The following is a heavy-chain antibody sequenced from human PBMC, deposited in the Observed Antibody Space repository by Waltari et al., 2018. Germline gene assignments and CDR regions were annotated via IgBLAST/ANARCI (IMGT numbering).Heavy chain of an antibody. D-gene: IGHD5-18*01. Sequence: QVQLVQSGAEVKKPGASVKVSCKASGYHFTGYYMPWVRQDPGQGLEWMGRINPNSGGTNYAQKFQGRVTMTRDTSISTAYMELSRLRSDDTAVYYCARSQDSYGDDYYFDYWGQGTLVTVSS. CDR1: GYHFTGYY. CDR2: INPNSGGT. J-gene: IGHJ4*02. CDR3: ARSQDSYGDDYYFDY. V-gene: IGHV1-2*06.